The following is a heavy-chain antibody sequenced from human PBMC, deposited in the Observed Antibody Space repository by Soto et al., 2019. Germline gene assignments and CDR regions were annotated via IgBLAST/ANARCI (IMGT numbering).Heavy chain of an antibody. CDR2: INHSGST. D-gene: IGHD3-3*02. CDR1: GGSFSGYY. CDR3: ASRGISPRVSDY. V-gene: IGHV4-34*01. J-gene: IGHJ4*02. Sequence: PSETLSLTCAVYGGSFSGYYWSWIRQPPGKGLEWIGEINHSGSTNYNPSLKSRVTISVDTSKNQFSLKLSSVTAADTAVYYCASRGISPRVSDYWGQGTLVTVSS.